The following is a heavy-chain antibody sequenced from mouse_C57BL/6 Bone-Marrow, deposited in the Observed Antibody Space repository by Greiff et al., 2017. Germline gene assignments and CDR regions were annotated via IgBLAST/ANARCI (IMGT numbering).Heavy chain of an antibody. D-gene: IGHD2-5*01. CDR3: ARTRYYSNWGFAY. Sequence: VQLQQSGAELARPGASVKMSCKASGYTFTSYTMHWVKQRPGQGLEWIGYINPSSGYTKYKQKFKDKATLTADKSSSTAYMQLSSLTSEDSAVYYCARTRYYSNWGFAYWGQGTLVTVSA. V-gene: IGHV1-4*01. CDR1: GYTFTSYT. CDR2: INPSSGYT. J-gene: IGHJ3*01.